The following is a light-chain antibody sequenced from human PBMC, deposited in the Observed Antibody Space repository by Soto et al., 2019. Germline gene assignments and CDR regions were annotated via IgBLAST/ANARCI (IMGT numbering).Light chain of an antibody. J-gene: IGLJ3*02. CDR1: SSDVGGYDF. Sequence: QSALTQPRSVSGSPGQSVTISCTGSSSDVGGYDFVSWYQQHPGTAPKLMISDVSERPSGVPDRFSGSKSANTASLTISGLQAEDEADYYCCSYAGTYTLVFGGGTKVTVL. V-gene: IGLV2-11*01. CDR3: CSYAGTYTLV. CDR2: DVS.